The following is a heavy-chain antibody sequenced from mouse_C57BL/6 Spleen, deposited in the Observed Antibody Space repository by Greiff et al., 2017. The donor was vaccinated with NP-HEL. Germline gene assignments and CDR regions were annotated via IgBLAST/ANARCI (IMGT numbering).Heavy chain of an antibody. CDR2: INPGSGGT. V-gene: IGHV1-54*01. Sequence: VQLQQSGAELVRPGTSVKVSCKASGYAFTNYLIEWVKQRPGQGLEWIGVINPGSGGTNYNEKFKGKATLTADISSSTAYMQLSSLTSEDSAVYFCARSEGYYGRGYWGQGTTLTVSS. CDR1: GYAFTNYL. CDR3: ARSEGYYGRGY. J-gene: IGHJ2*01. D-gene: IGHD1-1*01.